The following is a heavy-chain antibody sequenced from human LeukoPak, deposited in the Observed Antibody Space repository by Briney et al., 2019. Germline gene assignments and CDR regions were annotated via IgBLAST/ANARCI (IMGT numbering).Heavy chain of an antibody. CDR2: ISAYNGNT. Sequence: ASVRVSCKASGYTFTSYGISWVRQAPGQGLEWMGWISAYNGNTNYAQKLQGRVTMTTDTSASTAYMELRSLRSDDTAVYYCARYFGGGRATNGFDYWGQGTLVTVSS. CDR1: GYTFTSYG. CDR3: ARYFGGGRATNGFDY. D-gene: IGHD2-8*01. J-gene: IGHJ4*02. V-gene: IGHV1-18*01.